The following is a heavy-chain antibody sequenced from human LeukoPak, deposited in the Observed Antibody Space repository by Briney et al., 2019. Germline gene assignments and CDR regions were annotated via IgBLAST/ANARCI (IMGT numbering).Heavy chain of an antibody. CDR2: ISCSGGST. Sequence: GGSLRLSCAASGFTFSSYAMSWVRQAPGKGLEWVSAISCSGGSTYYADSVKGRYTISRDNSKNTLYLQMNSLGAEDTAVYYCAKDTTYLYYCGMDVWGQGTTVTVSS. V-gene: IGHV3-23*01. CDR1: GFTFSSYA. J-gene: IGHJ6*01. CDR3: AKDTTYLYYCGMDV. D-gene: IGHD2-2*01.